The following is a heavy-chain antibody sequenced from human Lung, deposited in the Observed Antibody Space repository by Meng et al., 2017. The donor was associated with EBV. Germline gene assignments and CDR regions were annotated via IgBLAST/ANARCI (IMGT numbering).Heavy chain of an antibody. CDR3: AREYSSSSGLPGP. V-gene: IGHV4-30-4*08. D-gene: IGHD6-6*01. CDR1: GGSIRFGDYY. J-gene: IGHJ5*02. Sequence: RQESGPGLVKPSQTLSLTCTVSGGSIRFGDYYWSWIRQPPGKGLEWIGYIYDSGSTSYNPSLMSRVTISVDTSRNQFSLKLTSVTAADTAVYYCAREYSSSSGLPGPWGQGTLVTVSS. CDR2: IYDSGST.